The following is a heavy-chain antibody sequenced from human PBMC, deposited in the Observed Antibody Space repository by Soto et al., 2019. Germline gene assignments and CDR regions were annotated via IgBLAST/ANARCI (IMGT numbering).Heavy chain of an antibody. J-gene: IGHJ4*02. D-gene: IGHD6-19*01. Sequence: QVQLVQSGAEVKKPGASVKVSCKASGYTFTSYDINWVRQATGQGLEWMGWMNPNSGNTGYAQKFQGRVTMTRNTXXSTAYMELSSLRSEDTAVYYWARVRDDSSGWRADYWGQGTLVTVSS. CDR3: ARVRDDSSGWRADY. V-gene: IGHV1-8*01. CDR1: GYTFTSYD. CDR2: MNPNSGNT.